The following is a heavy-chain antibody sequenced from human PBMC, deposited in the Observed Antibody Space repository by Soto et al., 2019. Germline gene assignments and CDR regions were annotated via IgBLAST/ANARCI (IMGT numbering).Heavy chain of an antibody. V-gene: IGHV3-21*01. J-gene: IGHJ6*02. D-gene: IGHD5-18*01. Sequence: GGSLRLSCAASGFTFSSYSMNWVRQAPGKGLEWVSSISSSSSYIYYADSVKGRFTISRDNAKNSLYLQMNSLRAEDTAVYYCARDVGPGYSYDLYYYYGMDVWGQGTTVTVSS. CDR2: ISSSSSYI. CDR1: GFTFSSYS. CDR3: ARDVGPGYSYDLYYYYGMDV.